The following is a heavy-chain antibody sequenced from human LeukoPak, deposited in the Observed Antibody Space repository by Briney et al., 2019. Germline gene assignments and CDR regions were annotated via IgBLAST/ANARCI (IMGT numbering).Heavy chain of an antibody. CDR1: GGSISSSSYY. CDR2: IYYSGST. Sequence: SETLSLTCTVSGGSISSSSYYWGWIRQPPGKGLEWIGSIYYSGSTYYNPSLKSRVTISVDRSKNQFSLKLSSVTAADTAVYYCARHDYDSSGYSGYAFDIWGQGTMVTVSS. V-gene: IGHV4-39*01. CDR3: ARHDYDSSGYSGYAFDI. J-gene: IGHJ3*02. D-gene: IGHD3-22*01.